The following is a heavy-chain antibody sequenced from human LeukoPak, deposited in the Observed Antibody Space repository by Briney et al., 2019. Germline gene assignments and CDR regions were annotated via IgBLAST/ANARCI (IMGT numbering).Heavy chain of an antibody. Sequence: PGGSLRLSCAASGFTFSSYSMNWVRQAPGKGLEWVSSISSSSSYIYYADSVKGRFTIPRDNAKNSLYLQMNSLRAEDTAVYYCARDFIPGVFAQQLVQPNWFDPWGQGTLVTVSS. V-gene: IGHV3-21*01. J-gene: IGHJ5*02. CDR2: ISSSSSYI. D-gene: IGHD6-13*01. CDR3: ARDFIPGVFAQQLVQPNWFDP. CDR1: GFTFSSYS.